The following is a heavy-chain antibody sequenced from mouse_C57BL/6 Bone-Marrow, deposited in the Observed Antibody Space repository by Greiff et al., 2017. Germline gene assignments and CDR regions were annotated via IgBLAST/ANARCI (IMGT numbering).Heavy chain of an antibody. CDR3: ARDYGSSYPFAY. J-gene: IGHJ3*01. D-gene: IGHD1-1*01. Sequence: VQVVESGAELVRPGTSVKMSCKASGYTFTNYWIGWAKQRPGHGLEWIGDIYPGGGYTNYNEKFKGKATLTADKSSSTAYMQFSSLTSEDSAIYYCARDYGSSYPFAYWGQGTLVTVSA. CDR1: GYTFTNYW. CDR2: IYPGGGYT. V-gene: IGHV1-63*01.